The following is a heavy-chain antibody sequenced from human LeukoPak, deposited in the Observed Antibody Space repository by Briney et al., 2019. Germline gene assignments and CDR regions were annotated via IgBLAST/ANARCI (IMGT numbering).Heavy chain of an antibody. V-gene: IGHV1-46*01. CDR3: ARDASDSGYDFSYFDY. D-gene: IGHD5-12*01. Sequence: GASEKVSCKASGYTFTSYYMHWVRQAPGQGLEWMGIINPSGGSTSYAQKFQGRVTMTRDTSTSTFYMELSSLRSEDTAVYYCARDASDSGYDFSYFDYWGQGTLVTVSS. J-gene: IGHJ4*02. CDR2: INPSGGST. CDR1: GYTFTSYY.